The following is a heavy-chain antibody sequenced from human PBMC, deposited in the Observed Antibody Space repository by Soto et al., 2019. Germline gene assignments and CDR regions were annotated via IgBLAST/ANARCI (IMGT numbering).Heavy chain of an antibody. J-gene: IGHJ4*02. CDR2: IYYSGST. CDR3: ARGRGYSYGNFDY. CDR1: GDSISGHY. Sequence: PSETLSLTCSVSGDSISGHYWNWIRQPPGKGLEWIGYIYYSGSTNYNPSLKSRVTISVDTSKNQFSLKLSSVTAADTAVYYCARGRGYSYGNFDYWGQGTLVPVSP. V-gene: IGHV4-59*11. D-gene: IGHD5-18*01.